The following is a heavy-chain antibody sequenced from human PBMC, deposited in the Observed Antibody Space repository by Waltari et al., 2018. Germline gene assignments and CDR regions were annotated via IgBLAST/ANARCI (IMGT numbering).Heavy chain of an antibody. D-gene: IGHD6-13*01. CDR3: VRDICRDAAGCRYFDH. V-gene: IGHV4-59*01. J-gene: IGHJ4*02. CDR2: IHSSGAT. CDR1: GGHISTYY. Sequence: QVRLRESGPGLVKPSEPLSLSCMVSGGHISTYYWRWIRQAPGKGREHIGYIHSSGATKSNPSLEGRVTISLDTSKKEFYLNLTSVTAADTAVYFCVRDICRDAAGCRYFDHWGQGRLVTVSS.